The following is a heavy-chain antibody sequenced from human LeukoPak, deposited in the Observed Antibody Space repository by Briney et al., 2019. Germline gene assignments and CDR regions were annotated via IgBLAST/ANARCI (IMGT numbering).Heavy chain of an antibody. J-gene: IGHJ4*02. CDR3: ARQEDSSGYYYYY. CDR1: GYTFSNYY. V-gene: IGHV1-46*01. D-gene: IGHD3-22*01. Sequence: ASVKVSCKASGYTFSNYYMHWVRQAPGQGLEWMGIINPSGGYTTYAQKFQGRVTMTRDTSTSTVSMELSSLRSEDAAVYFCARQEDSSGYYYYYWGQGTLVTVSS. CDR2: INPSGGYT.